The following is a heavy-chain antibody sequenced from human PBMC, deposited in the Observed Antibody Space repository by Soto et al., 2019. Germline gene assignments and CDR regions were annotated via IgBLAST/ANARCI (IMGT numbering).Heavy chain of an antibody. D-gene: IGHD3-22*01. Sequence: SETLSLTCAVSGGSISSGGYSWSWIRQPPGKGLEWIGYIYHSGSTYYNPSLKSRVTISVDRSKNQFSLKLSSVTAADTAVYYCARADYYDSSGYRPVDYWGQGTLVTVSS. CDR3: ARADYYDSSGYRPVDY. CDR1: GGSISSGGYS. CDR2: IYHSGST. V-gene: IGHV4-30-2*01. J-gene: IGHJ4*02.